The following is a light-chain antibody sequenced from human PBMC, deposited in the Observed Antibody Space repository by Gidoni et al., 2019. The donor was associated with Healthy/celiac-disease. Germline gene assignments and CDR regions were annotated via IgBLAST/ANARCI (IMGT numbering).Light chain of an antibody. Sequence: SQSVSSSYLAWYQQNPGQAPRLLIYGASSRATGIPDRFSGSGSGTDFTLTISRLEPEDFAVYYCQQYGSSRTFGQGTKVEIK. CDR2: GAS. J-gene: IGKJ1*01. V-gene: IGKV3-20*01. CDR1: QSVSSSY. CDR3: QQYGSSRT.